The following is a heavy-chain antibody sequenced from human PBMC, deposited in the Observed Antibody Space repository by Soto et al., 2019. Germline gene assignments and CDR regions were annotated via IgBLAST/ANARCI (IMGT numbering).Heavy chain of an antibody. CDR3: AKDGAMVTWEVGD. J-gene: IGHJ4*02. D-gene: IGHD5-18*01. CDR2: ISYDGSNK. Sequence: QVQLVESGGGVVQPGRSLRLSCAASGFTFSTYGMHWVRQAPGKGLEWVAVISYDGSNKYYADSVKGRFTISRDNSKNTLHLQMNSLRAEDTAVYYCAKDGAMVTWEVGDWGQGTLVTVSS. CDR1: GFTFSTYG. V-gene: IGHV3-30*18.